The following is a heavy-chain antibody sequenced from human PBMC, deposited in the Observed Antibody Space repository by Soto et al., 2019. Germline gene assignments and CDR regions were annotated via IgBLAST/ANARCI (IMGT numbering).Heavy chain of an antibody. J-gene: IGHJ3*02. D-gene: IGHD3-9*01. Sequence: WGSLRVFCAPSVYAIRDYSMNWVRQAPGKGLEWVSYTGTSRKYTFYADSVRGRFTISRDEARNSVYLQLNSLRDEDTPVYYCVRDRDWAFDSWGQGTMVTVSS. V-gene: IGHV3-21*05. CDR3: VRDRDWAFDS. CDR1: VYAIRDYS. CDR2: TGTSRKYT.